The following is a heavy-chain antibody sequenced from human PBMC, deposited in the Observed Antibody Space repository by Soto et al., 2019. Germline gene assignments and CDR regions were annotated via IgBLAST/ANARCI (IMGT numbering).Heavy chain of an antibody. CDR2: MNPNSGNT. D-gene: IGHD1-26*01. CDR3: AWEAHRGSSGY. CDR1: GYTFTSYD. V-gene: IGHV1-8*01. Sequence: QVQLVQSGAEVKKPGASVKVSCKASGYTFTSYDINWVRQATGQGLEWMGWMNPNSGNTGYAHKFQGRVIIAMNNSTSTTYMELSSMISEETAVYYCAWEAHRGSSGYWGQGTLVTISS. J-gene: IGHJ4*02.